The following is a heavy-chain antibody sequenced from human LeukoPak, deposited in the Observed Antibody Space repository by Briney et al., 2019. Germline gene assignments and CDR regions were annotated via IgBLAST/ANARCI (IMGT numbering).Heavy chain of an antibody. CDR3: ARGWYGSPFIPFFDY. CDR2: IYYSGST. CDR1: GGSISSYY. Sequence: SETLSLTCTVSGGSISSYYWSWIRQPPGKGLEWIGYIYYSGSTNYNPSLKSRVTISVDTSKNQFSLKLSSVTAADTAVYYCARGWYGSPFIPFFDYWGQGTLVTVSS. D-gene: IGHD6-13*01. J-gene: IGHJ4*02. V-gene: IGHV4-59*01.